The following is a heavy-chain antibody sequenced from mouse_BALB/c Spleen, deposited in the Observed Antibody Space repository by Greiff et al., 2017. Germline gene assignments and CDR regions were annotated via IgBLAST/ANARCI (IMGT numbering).Heavy chain of an antibody. CDR3: ARERVPFAY. Sequence: VQLKESGAELVRPGALVKLSCKASGFNIKDYYMHWVKQRPEQGLEWIGWIDPENGNTIYDPKFQGKASITADTSSNTAYLQLSSLTSEDTAVYYCARERVPFAYWGQGTLVTVSA. D-gene: IGHD2-14*01. V-gene: IGHV14-1*02. CDR1: GFNIKDYY. J-gene: IGHJ3*01. CDR2: IDPENGNT.